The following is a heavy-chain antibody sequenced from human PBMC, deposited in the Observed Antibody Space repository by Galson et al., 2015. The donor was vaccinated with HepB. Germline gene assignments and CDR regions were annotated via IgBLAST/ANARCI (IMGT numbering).Heavy chain of an antibody. Sequence: SVKVSCKASGGTFSSYAISWVRQAPGQGLEWMGGIIPIFGTANYAQKFQGRVTITADKSTSTAYMELSSLRSEDTAVYYCARELRYFDWLLSDPYYYYGMDVWGQGTTVTVSS. V-gene: IGHV1-69*06. D-gene: IGHD3-9*01. CDR1: GGTFSSYA. CDR2: IIPIFGTA. CDR3: ARELRYFDWLLSDPYYYYGMDV. J-gene: IGHJ6*02.